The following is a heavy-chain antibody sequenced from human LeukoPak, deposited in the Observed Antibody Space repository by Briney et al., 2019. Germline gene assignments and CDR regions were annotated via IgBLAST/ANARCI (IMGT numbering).Heavy chain of an antibody. Sequence: GGSLRLSCAASGFTFNNYAMTWVRQAPGKGLEWVSGLSGGGGGTYFADSVKGRFTISRDNSKNTLYLQMNSLRAEDTALYYCAKVTSYDTSGHHDHWGQGTQVTVSS. D-gene: IGHD3-22*01. CDR2: LSGGGGGT. J-gene: IGHJ5*02. CDR3: AKVTSYDTSGHHDH. CDR1: GFTFNNYA. V-gene: IGHV3-23*01.